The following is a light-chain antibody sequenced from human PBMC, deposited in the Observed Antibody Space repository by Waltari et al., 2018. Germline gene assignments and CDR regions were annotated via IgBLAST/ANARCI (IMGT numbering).Light chain of an antibody. CDR3: QQYYSTPT. Sequence: DIQMTQSPSSLSASVGDRVTITCRASQGISKSLAWYQQKPGKAPKLPLHATSRLESGVPSRFRGSGSGTDYTLTISSLQPEDFATYYCQQYYSTPTFGPGTKVDIK. CDR1: QGISKS. CDR2: ATS. V-gene: IGKV1-NL1*01. J-gene: IGKJ3*01.